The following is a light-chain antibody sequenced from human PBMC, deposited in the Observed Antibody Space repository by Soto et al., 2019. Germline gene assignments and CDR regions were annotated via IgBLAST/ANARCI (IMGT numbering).Light chain of an antibody. CDR1: QSISSN. V-gene: IGKV3D-15*01. Sequence: VMTQSPSTLSPSPLNRVTRSCRASQSISSNLAWYQQKPGQAPRLLISDASSRATDVPDRFSGSGSGTDFTLTITRLEPEDFAVYYCQPYNNWPLTFGRGTKVDI. J-gene: IGKJ4*01. CDR3: QPYNNWPLT. CDR2: DAS.